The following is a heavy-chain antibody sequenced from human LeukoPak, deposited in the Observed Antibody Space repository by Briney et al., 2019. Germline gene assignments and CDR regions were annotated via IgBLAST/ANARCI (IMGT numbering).Heavy chain of an antibody. CDR3: VKDPGSGWYVLY. Sequence: GGSLRLSCAASGFTFSTYAMGWVRQAPGMGLEWVSAISGSGDTTYYADSVKGRLTISRDNSRDTLFLQMSSLRVEDTAVYYCVKDPGSGWYVLYWGQGTLVTVSS. V-gene: IGHV3-23*01. CDR2: ISGSGDTT. CDR1: GFTFSTYA. D-gene: IGHD6-19*01. J-gene: IGHJ4*02.